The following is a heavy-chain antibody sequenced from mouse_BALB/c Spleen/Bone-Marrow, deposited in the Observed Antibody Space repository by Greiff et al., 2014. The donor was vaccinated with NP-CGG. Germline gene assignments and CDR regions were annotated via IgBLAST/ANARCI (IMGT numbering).Heavy chain of an antibody. V-gene: IGHV7-3*02. CDR3: AREGVYYGNPYWYFDV. CDR1: GFTFTDYY. CDR2: IRNKANGYTT. J-gene: IGHJ1*01. Sequence: DVKLVESGGGLVQPGGSLRPSCATSGFTFTDYYMSWVRQPPGKALEWLGFIRNKANGYTTEYSASVKGRFTISRDNSQSILYLQMNTLRAEDSATYYCAREGVYYGNPYWYFDVWGAGTTVTVSS. D-gene: IGHD2-1*01.